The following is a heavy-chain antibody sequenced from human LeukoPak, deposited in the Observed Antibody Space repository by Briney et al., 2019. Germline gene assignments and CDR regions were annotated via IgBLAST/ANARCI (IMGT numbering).Heavy chain of an antibody. D-gene: IGHD2-15*01. Sequence: ASVKVSCKASGYTFTSYGISWVRQAPGQGLEWMGWISAYNGNTNYAQKLQGRVTTTTDTSTSTAYMELRSLRSDDTAVYYCARDRYCSGGSCYPWSSYYYYYGMDVWGKGTTVTVSS. V-gene: IGHV1-18*04. CDR3: ARDRYCSGGSCYPWSSYYYYYGMDV. CDR2: ISAYNGNT. J-gene: IGHJ6*04. CDR1: GYTFTSYG.